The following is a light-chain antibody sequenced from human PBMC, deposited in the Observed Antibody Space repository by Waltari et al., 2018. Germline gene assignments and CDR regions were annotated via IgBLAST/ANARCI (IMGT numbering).Light chain of an antibody. V-gene: IGKV3-15*01. CDR3: QQYNNWPRT. CDR1: QSVSSN. CDR2: DAS. J-gene: IGKJ1*01. Sequence: EIVMTQSPATLSVSPGERVTLSCRASQSVSSNLAWYQQRPGQAPRLLIYDASTRATDIPARISGSGSGTGFTLTISSLQSEDFAVYYCQQYNNWPRTFGQGTKVEIK.